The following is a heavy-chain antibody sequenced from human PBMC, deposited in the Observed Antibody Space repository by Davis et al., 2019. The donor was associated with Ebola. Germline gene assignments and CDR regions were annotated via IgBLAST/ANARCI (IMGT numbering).Heavy chain of an antibody. V-gene: IGHV1-2*04. D-gene: IGHD6-13*01. CDR2: INPNSGGT. CDR3: AREAAGTGPYFDY. Sequence: ASVKVSCKASGYTFTGYYMHWVRQAPGQGLEWMGWINPNSGGTNYAQKFQGWVTMTRDTSISTAYMELSRLRSDDTAVYYCAREAAGTGPYFDYWGQGTLVTVSS. CDR1: GYTFTGYY. J-gene: IGHJ4*02.